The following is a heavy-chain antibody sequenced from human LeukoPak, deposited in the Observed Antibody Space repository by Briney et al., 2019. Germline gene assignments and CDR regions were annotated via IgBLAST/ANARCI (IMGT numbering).Heavy chain of an antibody. V-gene: IGHV3-20*04. Sequence: GGSLRLSCAASGFTFDDYAMHWVRQAPGKGLEWVSGINWNGGSTGYAGSVKGRFTISRDNAKNSLYLQMNSLRAEDTALYYCARVRPYYDSSGYYPYYFDYWGQGSLVTVSS. J-gene: IGHJ4*02. CDR1: GFTFDDYA. CDR3: ARVRPYYDSSGYYPYYFDY. D-gene: IGHD3-22*01. CDR2: INWNGGST.